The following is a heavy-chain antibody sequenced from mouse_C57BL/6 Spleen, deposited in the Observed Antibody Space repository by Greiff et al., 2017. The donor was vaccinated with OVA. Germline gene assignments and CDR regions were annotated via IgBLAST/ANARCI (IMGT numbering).Heavy chain of an antibody. CDR1: GYSITSGYY. J-gene: IGHJ3*01. V-gene: IGHV3-6*01. CDR2: ISYDGSN. D-gene: IGHD1-1*02. Sequence: EVKLLESGPGLVKPSQSLSLTCSVTGYSITSGYYWNWIRQFPGNKLEWMGYISYDGSNNYNPSLKNRISITRDTSKNQFFLKLNSVTTEDTATYYCAREGGSTIPWFAYWGQGTLVTVSA. CDR3: AREGGSTIPWFAY.